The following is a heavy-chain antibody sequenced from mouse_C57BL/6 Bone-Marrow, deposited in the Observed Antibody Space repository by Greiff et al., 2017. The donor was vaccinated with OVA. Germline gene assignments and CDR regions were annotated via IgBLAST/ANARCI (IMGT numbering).Heavy chain of an antibody. Sequence: QVQLKQLGAELVRPGSSVKLSCKASGYTFTSYWMHWVKQRPIQGLEWIGNIDPSDSETHYNQKFKDKATLTVDKSSSTAYMQLSSLTSEDSAVYYCASVMGYGYDRGFAYWGQGTLVTVSA. V-gene: IGHV1-52*01. CDR3: ASVMGYGYDRGFAY. D-gene: IGHD2-2*01. J-gene: IGHJ3*01. CDR2: IDPSDSET. CDR1: GYTFTSYW.